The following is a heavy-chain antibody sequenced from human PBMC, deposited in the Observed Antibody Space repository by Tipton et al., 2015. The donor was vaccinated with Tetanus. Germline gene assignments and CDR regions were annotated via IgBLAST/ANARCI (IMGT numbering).Heavy chain of an antibody. CDR1: GLIFSNYE. Sequence: SLRLSCEASGLIFSNYEMNWVRQAPGKGLEWISYISTSGARIYYADSVKGRFTISRDNTKNSLSLQMDNLRGEDTAVYYCTRDRGSYDAFDIWGQGTLVTVSS. CDR3: TRDRGSYDAFDI. J-gene: IGHJ3*02. D-gene: IGHD1-26*01. V-gene: IGHV3-48*03. CDR2: ISTSGARI.